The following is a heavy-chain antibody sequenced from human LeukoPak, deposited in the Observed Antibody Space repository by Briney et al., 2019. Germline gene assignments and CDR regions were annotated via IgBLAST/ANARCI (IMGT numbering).Heavy chain of an antibody. D-gene: IGHD6-13*01. J-gene: IGHJ5*02. CDR1: GGTFSSYA. CDR2: ISAYNGNT. V-gene: IGHV1-18*01. Sequence: ASVKVSCKASGGTFSSYAISWVRQAPGQGLEWMGWISAYNGNTNYAQKLQGRVTMTTDTSTSTAYMELRSLRSDDTAVYYCARVDIEQLAGFDPWGQGTLVTVSS. CDR3: ARVDIEQLAGFDP.